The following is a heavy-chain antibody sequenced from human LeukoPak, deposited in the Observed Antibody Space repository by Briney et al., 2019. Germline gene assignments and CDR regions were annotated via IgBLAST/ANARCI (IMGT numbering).Heavy chain of an antibody. Sequence: PGGSLRLSCAASGFTVSTNYMSWVRQAPGKGLEWVSVIYSGDTTYFADSVKGRFTVSRDNSKNTLYLQMNSLRAEDTAVYYCAKLRAYGDYENFDYWGQGTLVTVSS. CDR1: GFTVSTNY. D-gene: IGHD4-17*01. V-gene: IGHV3-53*01. CDR2: IYSGDTT. CDR3: AKLRAYGDYENFDY. J-gene: IGHJ4*02.